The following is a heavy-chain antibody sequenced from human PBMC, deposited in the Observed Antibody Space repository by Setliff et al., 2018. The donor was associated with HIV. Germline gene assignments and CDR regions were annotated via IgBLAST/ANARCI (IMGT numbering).Heavy chain of an antibody. CDR3: ARPNYYDSSGSFDY. CDR1: GFTFGDYA. CDR2: ISASATYI. J-gene: IGHJ4*02. V-gene: IGHV3-21*01. D-gene: IGHD3-22*01. Sequence: GGSLRLSCTASGFTFGDYAMNWVRQTPGKGLEWVSSISASATYIYYADSVKGRFTISRDNAKNSLYLQMNSLRAEDTAVYYCARPNYYDSSGSFDYWGQGTLVTVSS.